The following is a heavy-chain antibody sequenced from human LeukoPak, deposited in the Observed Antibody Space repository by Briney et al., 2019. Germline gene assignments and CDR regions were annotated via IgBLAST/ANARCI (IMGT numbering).Heavy chain of an antibody. V-gene: IGHV1-2*06. CDR3: ARGDGYNFYGMDV. J-gene: IGHJ6*02. CDR1: GYTFTGYY. CDR2: INPNSGGT. Sequence: ASVKVSCKASGYTFTGYYMHWVRQAPGQGLEWMGRINPNSGGTNYAQKFQGRVTTTRDTSISTAYMELSRLRSDDTAVYYCARGDGYNFYGMDVWGQGTTVTVSS. D-gene: IGHD5-24*01.